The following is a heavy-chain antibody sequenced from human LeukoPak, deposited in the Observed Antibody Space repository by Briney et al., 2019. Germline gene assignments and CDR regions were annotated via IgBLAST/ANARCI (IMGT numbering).Heavy chain of an antibody. V-gene: IGHV4-4*07. CDR3: ARSWLDYSNYYYYMDV. CDR1: GGSISSYY. CDR2: IYTSGST. Sequence: SETLSLTCAVSGGSISSYYWSWIRQPAGKGLEWIGRIYTSGSTNYNPFLKSRVTMSVDTSKNQFSLKLSSVTAADTAVYYCARSWLDYSNYYYYMDVWGKGTTVTVSS. J-gene: IGHJ6*03. D-gene: IGHD4-11*01.